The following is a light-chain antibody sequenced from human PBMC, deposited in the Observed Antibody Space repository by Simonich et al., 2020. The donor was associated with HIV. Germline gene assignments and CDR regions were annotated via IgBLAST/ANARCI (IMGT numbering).Light chain of an antibody. Sequence: DIVVTQSPDSLPVSLGERATINCKSSQSVLHTSNNKNYLDWYQQKPGQPSKLLIYWASTRESGVPDRFSGSGSGTLFTLTISSLQAEDVAVYYCQQYYSTPLTFGGGTKVEIK. CDR2: WAS. CDR3: QQYYSTPLT. J-gene: IGKJ4*01. V-gene: IGKV4-1*01. CDR1: QSVLHTSNNKNY.